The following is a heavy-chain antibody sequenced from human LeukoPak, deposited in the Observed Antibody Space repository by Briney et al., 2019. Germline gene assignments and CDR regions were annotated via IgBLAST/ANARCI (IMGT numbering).Heavy chain of an antibody. CDR1: GFTFSDYY. CDR2: ISSSGSTI. Sequence: GGSLRLSCAASGFTFSDYYMSWIRQAPGKGLEWVSYISSSGSTIYYADSVKGRFTISRDNAKNSLYLQMNSLRAEDTAVYYCARVHRGSRSSGYYFPEATDAVDYWGQGTLVTVSS. J-gene: IGHJ4*02. CDR3: ARVHRGSRSSGYYFPEATDAVDY. V-gene: IGHV3-11*01. D-gene: IGHD3-22*01.